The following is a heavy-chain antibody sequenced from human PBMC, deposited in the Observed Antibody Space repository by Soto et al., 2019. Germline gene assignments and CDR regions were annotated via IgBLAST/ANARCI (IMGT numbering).Heavy chain of an antibody. Sequence: ASVKVSCKASGYTFTGYYMHCVRQAPGQGLEWMGWINPNSGGTNYAQKFQGWVTMTRDTSISTAYMELSRLRSDDTAVYYCARADDYGDYFDYWGQGTLVTVSS. D-gene: IGHD4-17*01. CDR2: INPNSGGT. J-gene: IGHJ4*02. CDR1: GYTFTGYY. CDR3: ARADDYGDYFDY. V-gene: IGHV1-2*04.